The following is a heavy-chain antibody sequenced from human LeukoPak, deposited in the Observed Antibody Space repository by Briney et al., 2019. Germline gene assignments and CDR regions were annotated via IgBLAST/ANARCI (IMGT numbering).Heavy chain of an antibody. CDR2: ISGSGGST. CDR1: GFTFSSYA. D-gene: IGHD6-13*01. J-gene: IGHJ4*02. CDR3: AKGNSSSWYAPLDY. Sequence: PGGSLRLSCAASGFTFSSYAMSWVRHAPGKGLVWVSAISGSGGSTYYADSVKGRFTISRDNSKNTLYLQVNSLRAEDTAVYYCAKGNSSSWYAPLDYWGQGTLVTVSS. V-gene: IGHV3-23*01.